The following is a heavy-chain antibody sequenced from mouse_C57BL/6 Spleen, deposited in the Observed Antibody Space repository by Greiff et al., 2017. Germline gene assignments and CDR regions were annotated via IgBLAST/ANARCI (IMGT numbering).Heavy chain of an antibody. D-gene: IGHD1-1*01. CDR3: ARTDYYGRDYWYFDV. CDR2: IYPGDGDT. Sequence: QVQLQQSGPELVKPGASVKISCKASGYAFSSSWMNWVQQRPGKGLEWIGRIYPGDGDTNYNGKFKGTATLTADKSSSTAYMQLSSLTSEDAAVYCCARTDYYGRDYWYFDVWGTGTTVTVSS. J-gene: IGHJ1*03. V-gene: IGHV1-82*01. CDR1: GYAFSSSW.